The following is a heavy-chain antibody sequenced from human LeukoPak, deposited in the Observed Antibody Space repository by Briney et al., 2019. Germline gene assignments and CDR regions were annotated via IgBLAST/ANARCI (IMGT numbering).Heavy chain of an antibody. CDR1: GGSISSYY. CDR3: ARDYSASGSFDY. D-gene: IGHD3-10*01. CDR2: IKQDGSQS. J-gene: IGHJ4*02. V-gene: IGHV3-7*01. Sequence: ETLSLTCTVSGGSISSYYWSWIRQPPGKGLEWLANIKQDGSQSHYVDSVKGRFTISRDNAKNSLYLQMNTLRAEDTAVYYCARDYSASGSFDYWGQGTLVTVSS.